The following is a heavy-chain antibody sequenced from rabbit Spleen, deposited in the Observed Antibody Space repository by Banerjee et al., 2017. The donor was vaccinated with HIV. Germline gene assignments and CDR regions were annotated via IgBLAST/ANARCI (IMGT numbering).Heavy chain of an antibody. V-gene: IGHV1S45*01. CDR2: IAGSSSAFT. CDR1: GFSFSNSDY. CDR3: ARDTGSSFSSYGMDL. D-gene: IGHD8-1*01. Sequence: QEQLVESGGGLVQPEGSLALTCKASGFSFSNSDYICWVRQAPGKGLEWISCIAGSSSAFTYSATWAKGRFTISKASSTTVTLQMTSLTAADTATYFCARDTGSSFSSYGMDLWGQGTLVTVS. J-gene: IGHJ6*01.